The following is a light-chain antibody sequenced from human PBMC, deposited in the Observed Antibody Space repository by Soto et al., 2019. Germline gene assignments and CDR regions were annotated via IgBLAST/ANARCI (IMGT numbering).Light chain of an antibody. J-gene: IGLJ3*02. CDR3: SSYAGSNLWV. Sequence: QSALTQPPSASGSPGQSVTISCTGTSSDVGGYNYVSWYQQHTGKAPKLMIYEVSKRPSGVPDRFSGSKSGNTASLTVSGLQAEDEADYYCSSYAGSNLWVFGGGTKLT. V-gene: IGLV2-8*01. CDR1: SSDVGGYNY. CDR2: EVS.